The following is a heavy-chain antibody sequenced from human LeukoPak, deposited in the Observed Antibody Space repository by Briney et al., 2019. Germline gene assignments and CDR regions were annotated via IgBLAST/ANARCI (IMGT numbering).Heavy chain of an antibody. J-gene: IGHJ6*03. CDR1: GGTFTSYA. D-gene: IGHD3-10*01. Sequence: SSVKVSSKTSGGTFTSYAISWVRQAPGQGLEWMGGIMPMFGTANYAQKFQGRVTITADESTSTAYMELSSLRSEDTAVYYCARDSMDRGFIIYYYHMDVWGKGTTVTVSS. V-gene: IGHV1-69*13. CDR3: ARDSMDRGFIIYYYHMDV. CDR2: IMPMFGTA.